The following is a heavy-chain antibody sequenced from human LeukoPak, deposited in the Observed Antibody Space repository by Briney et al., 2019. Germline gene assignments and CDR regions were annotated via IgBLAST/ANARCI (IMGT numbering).Heavy chain of an antibody. D-gene: IGHD4-23*01. CDR1: GYTFTSYY. J-gene: IGHJ4*02. Sequence: GASVEVSCKASGYTFTSYYMQWVRQAPGQGLEWMGIINPSGGSTSYAQKFQGRVTMTRDTSTSTVYMDLSSLRSEDTAVYYCAREGRKDGGENDSSLDYWGQGTLVTVSS. V-gene: IGHV1-46*01. CDR3: AREGRKDGGENDSSLDY. CDR2: INPSGGST.